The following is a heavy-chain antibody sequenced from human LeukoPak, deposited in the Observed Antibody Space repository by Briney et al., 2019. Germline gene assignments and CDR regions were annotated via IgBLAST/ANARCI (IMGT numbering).Heavy chain of an antibody. J-gene: IGHJ4*02. V-gene: IGHV3-74*01. D-gene: IGHD6-19*01. Sequence: PGGSLRLSCAASGNYWMHWVRQAPGKGLMWLSRINSDESSTSYADSVKGRFTISRDNAQNTLYLQMNSLRAEDTAVYYCARALAVAGSVGGLVDWGQGTLVTVSS. CDR3: ARALAVAGSVGGLVD. CDR1: GNYW. CDR2: INSDESST.